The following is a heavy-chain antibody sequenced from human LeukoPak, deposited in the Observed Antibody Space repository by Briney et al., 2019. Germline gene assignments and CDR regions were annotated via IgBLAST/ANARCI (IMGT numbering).Heavy chain of an antibody. V-gene: IGHV3-66*01. J-gene: IGHJ3*02. CDR1: GFTVSNNY. Sequence: GGSLRPSCAVSGFTVSNNYMSWVRQAPGKGLEWVSVFYSGGGTYYADSVKGRFTISRDNSKNTLFLQMNSLRAEDTAVYYCARSTYHILTGYQGAFDIWGQGTMVTVSS. CDR2: FYSGGGT. CDR3: ARSTYHILTGYQGAFDI. D-gene: IGHD3-9*01.